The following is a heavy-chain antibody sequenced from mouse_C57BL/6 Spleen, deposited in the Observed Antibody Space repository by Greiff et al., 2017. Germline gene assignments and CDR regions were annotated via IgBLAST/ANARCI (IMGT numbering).Heavy chain of an antibody. V-gene: IGHV5-16*01. J-gene: IGHJ2*01. Sequence: EVKLVESEGGLVQPGSSMKLSCTASGFTFSDSYMAWVRQVPEKGLEWVANINYDGSSTYYLDSLKSRFIISRDNAKNILYLPMSSLKSEDTATYYCARDWFDYWGQGTTLTVSS. CDR2: INYDGSST. CDR1: GFTFSDSY. CDR3: ARDWFDY.